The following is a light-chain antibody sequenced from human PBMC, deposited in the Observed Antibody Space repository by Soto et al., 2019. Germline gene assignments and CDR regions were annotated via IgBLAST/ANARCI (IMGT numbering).Light chain of an antibody. CDR3: QQYGSSPPYT. J-gene: IGKJ2*01. V-gene: IGKV3-20*01. Sequence: EVVLTQSPGTLSLSPGERATLSCRARQSVSNKYLAWYQQNPGQAHRLLIFGSSDRDTGIPDRFSGSVSWKDFSLCIRMLEPEDFAVYYGQQYGSSPPYTFGQGTKLEI. CDR1: QSVSNKY. CDR2: GSS.